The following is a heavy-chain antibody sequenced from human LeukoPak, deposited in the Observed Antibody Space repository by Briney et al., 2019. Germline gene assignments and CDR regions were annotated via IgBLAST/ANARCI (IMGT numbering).Heavy chain of an antibody. V-gene: IGHV3-23*01. CDR1: GFTFSSYA. CDR3: AKVLWFGELFPSDH. J-gene: IGHJ4*02. D-gene: IGHD3-10*01. Sequence: GGSLRLSCAASGFTFSSYAMSWVRQAPGKGLEWVSAISGSGGSTYYADSVKGRFTISRDNSKNTLYLQMNSLRAEDTAVYYCAKVLWFGELFPSDHWGQGTLVTVSS. CDR2: ISGSGGST.